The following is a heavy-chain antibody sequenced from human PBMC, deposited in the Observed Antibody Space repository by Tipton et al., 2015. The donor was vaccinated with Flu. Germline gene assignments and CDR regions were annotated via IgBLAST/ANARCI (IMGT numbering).Heavy chain of an antibody. D-gene: IGHD6-19*01. CDR1: GFTFSRYG. Sequence: AVSGFTFSRYGMSWVRQAPGKGLEWVSGFDAAGGNTYFADSVKGRFTISRDNFKNTLYLQMNSLRAEDTAVYYCAKVIPELVAGLDSWGQGTLVTVSS. CDR2: FDAAGGNT. J-gene: IGHJ4*02. CDR3: AKVIPELVAGLDS. V-gene: IGHV3-23*01.